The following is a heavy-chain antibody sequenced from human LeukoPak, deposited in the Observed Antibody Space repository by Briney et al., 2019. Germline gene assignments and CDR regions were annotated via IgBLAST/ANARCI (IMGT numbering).Heavy chain of an antibody. V-gene: IGHV3-48*01. CDR1: GFTFSSYS. CDR3: ARERVVILSYYGMDV. Sequence: GGSLRLSCAASGFTFSSYSMSWVRQAPGKGLEWVSYISSSSSTIYYADSVKGRFTISRDNAKNSLYLQMNSLRAEDTAVYYCARERVVILSYYGMDVWGQGTTVTVSS. J-gene: IGHJ6*02. D-gene: IGHD3-3*01. CDR2: ISSSSSTI.